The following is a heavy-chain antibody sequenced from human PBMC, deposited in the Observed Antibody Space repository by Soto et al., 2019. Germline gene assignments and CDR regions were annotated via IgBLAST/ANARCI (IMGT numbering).Heavy chain of an antibody. CDR1: GGSFSGYY. J-gene: IGHJ6*03. CDR3: ARGLLGYFKDYYYYMDV. CDR2: INHSGST. V-gene: IGHV4-34*01. D-gene: IGHD3-9*01. Sequence: SETLSLTCAVYGGSFSGYYWSWIRQPPGKGLGWIGEINHSGSTNYNPSLKSRVTISVDTSKNQISLKLSSVTAADTAVYYCARGLLGYFKDYYYYMDVWGKGTTVTVS.